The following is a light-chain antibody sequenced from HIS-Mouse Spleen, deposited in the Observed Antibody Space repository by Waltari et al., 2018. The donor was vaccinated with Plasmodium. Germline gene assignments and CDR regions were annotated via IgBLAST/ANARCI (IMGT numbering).Light chain of an antibody. Sequence: EIVMTQSPATLSVSPGERATLSRRASQSVRSNLAWYQQKPGQAPRLLIYGASTRATGIPTRFSGSGSGTEFTLTISSLQSEDFAVYYCQQYNNWSFTLGPGTKVDIK. CDR2: GAS. V-gene: IGKV3-15*01. CDR3: QQYNNWSFT. J-gene: IGKJ3*01. CDR1: QSVRSN.